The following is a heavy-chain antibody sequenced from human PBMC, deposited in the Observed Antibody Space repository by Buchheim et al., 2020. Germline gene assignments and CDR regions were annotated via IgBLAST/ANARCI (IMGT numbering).Heavy chain of an antibody. J-gene: IGHJ6*02. CDR1: GFTFSSYW. CDR3: ARDGVATTIKFYYYYGMDV. D-gene: IGHD5-12*01. Sequence: EVQLVESGGGLVQPGGSLRLSCAASGFTFSSYWMSWARQAPGKGLEWVANIKQDGSEKYYVDSVKGSFTISRDNAKNKLYLQMNSLRAEDTAVYYCARDGVATTIKFYYYYGMDVWGQGTT. CDR2: IKQDGSEK. V-gene: IGHV3-7*04.